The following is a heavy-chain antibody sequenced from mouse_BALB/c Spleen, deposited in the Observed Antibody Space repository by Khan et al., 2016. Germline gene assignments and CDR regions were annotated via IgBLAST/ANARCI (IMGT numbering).Heavy chain of an antibody. J-gene: IGHJ4*01. Sequence: QVRLQQSGAELVRPGASVTLSCKASGYTFTDYEMHWVKQTPVHGLEWIGAIDPETGGTAYNQKFTGKATLTADKSSGTAYMELRSLTSEDSAVYFCTRWQAYYRYDDVMDYWGQGISVTVSS. CDR3: TRWQAYYRYDDVMDY. D-gene: IGHD2-14*01. V-gene: IGHV1-15*01. CDR1: GYTFTDYE. CDR2: IDPETGGT.